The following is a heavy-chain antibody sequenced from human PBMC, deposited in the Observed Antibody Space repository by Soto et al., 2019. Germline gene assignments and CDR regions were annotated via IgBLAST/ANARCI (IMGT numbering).Heavy chain of an antibody. CDR3: ARQDYYCDRMDF. J-gene: IGHJ6*02. CDR2: IYYSGST. V-gene: IGHV4-59*08. CDR1: GGSISSYY. Sequence: SETLSLTCTVSGGSISSYYWSWIRQPPGKGLEWIGYIYYSGSTNYNPSLKSRVTISVDTSKNQFSLKLSSVTAADTAVYYCARQDYYCDRMDFWGQGTTVTVSS.